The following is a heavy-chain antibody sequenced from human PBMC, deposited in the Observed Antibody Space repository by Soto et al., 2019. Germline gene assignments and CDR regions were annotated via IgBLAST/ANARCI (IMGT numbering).Heavy chain of an antibody. CDR2: IRNSGSNK. D-gene: IGHD4-17*01. J-gene: IGHJ6*03. Sequence: GGSLRLSCAASGFTFTNYAMSWVRQAPGKGLEWVSGIRNSGSNKYYADSVKGRFTISRDNAKNTLYLQMNSLRAEDTAVYYCARDHFKTDDYGDLLLYYYYMDVWGKGTTVTVSS. CDR3: ARDHFKTDDYGDLLLYYYYMDV. V-gene: IGHV3-23*01. CDR1: GFTFTNYA.